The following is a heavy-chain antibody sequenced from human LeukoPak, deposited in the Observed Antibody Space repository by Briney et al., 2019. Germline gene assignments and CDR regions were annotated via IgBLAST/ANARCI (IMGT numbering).Heavy chain of an antibody. V-gene: IGHV3-74*01. Sequence: GGSLRLSCVVSGFTFSSYWMHWVRQAPGKGLVWVSRINTDGSSTNYADSVKGRFTISRDNAKNTVYLQMNSLRAEDTAVYYCARAEDCSSTSCPRAFDIWGQGTMVTVSS. D-gene: IGHD2-2*01. J-gene: IGHJ3*02. CDR3: ARAEDCSSTSCPRAFDI. CDR1: GFTFSSYW. CDR2: INTDGSST.